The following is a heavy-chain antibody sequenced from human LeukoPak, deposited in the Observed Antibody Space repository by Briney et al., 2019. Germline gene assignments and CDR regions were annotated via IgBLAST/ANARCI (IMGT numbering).Heavy chain of an antibody. J-gene: IGHJ4*02. CDR3: ARDTVGYDFWSGYYLH. D-gene: IGHD3-3*01. CDR2: ISSSSSTI. V-gene: IGHV3-48*01. Sequence: GGSLRLSCAASGFTFSSYSMNWVRQAPGKGLEWVSYISSSSSTIYYADSVKGRFTISRDNAKNSLYLQMNSLRAEDTAVYYCARDTVGYDFWSGYYLHWGQGTLVTVSS. CDR1: GFTFSSYS.